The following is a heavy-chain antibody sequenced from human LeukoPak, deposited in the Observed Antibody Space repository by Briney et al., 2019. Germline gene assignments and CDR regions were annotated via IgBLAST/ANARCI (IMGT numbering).Heavy chain of an antibody. CDR1: GYSFTSYW. J-gene: IGHJ4*02. Sequence: GESLKISCKGSGYSFTSYWIGWVRQMPGKGLEWMGIIYPGDSDTRYSPSFQGQVTISADKSISTAYLQWSSLKASDTAMYYCARVYSSSWYDPLELLDYWGQGTLVTVSS. V-gene: IGHV5-51*01. CDR3: ARVYSSSWYDPLELLDY. CDR2: IYPGDSDT. D-gene: IGHD6-13*01.